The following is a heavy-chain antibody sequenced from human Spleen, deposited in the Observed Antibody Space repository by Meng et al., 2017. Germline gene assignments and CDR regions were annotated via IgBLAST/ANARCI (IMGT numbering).Heavy chain of an antibody. CDR2: ISWNSGSI. Sequence: SLKISCAASGFTFSSYVMSWVRQAPGMGLEWVSGISWNSGSIGYADSVKGRFTISRDNAKNSLYLQMNSLRAEDTALYYCASAAAAGTAVGMDVWGQGTTVTVSS. CDR3: ASAAAAGTAVGMDV. V-gene: IGHV3-9*01. D-gene: IGHD6-13*01. CDR1: GFTFSSYV. J-gene: IGHJ6*02.